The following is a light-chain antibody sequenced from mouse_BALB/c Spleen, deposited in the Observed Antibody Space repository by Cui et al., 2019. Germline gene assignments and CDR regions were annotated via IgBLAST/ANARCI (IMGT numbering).Light chain of an antibody. CDR2: ATS. CDR1: SSVSY. V-gene: IGKV4-72*01. J-gene: IGKJ5*01. CDR3: QQWSSNPLT. Sequence: QIVLSHSPALMSASTWQNVTMTCSASSSVSYMHWYQQKPGSSPKPWIYATSNLASGVPGRFSGSGSVTSYSLTISRVEAEDAATYYCQQWSSNPLTFGAGTKLELK.